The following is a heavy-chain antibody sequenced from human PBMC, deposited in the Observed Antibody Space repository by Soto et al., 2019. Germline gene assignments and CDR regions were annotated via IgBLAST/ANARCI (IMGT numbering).Heavy chain of an antibody. Sequence: PGGSLRLSCAASGIIFRDFYMSWIRQVPGKGLEWLSKISSSSSSTDYADSVEGRFSISRDNAKNSLYLHMSSLRAEYTAAYYCARDRGGGSIFGCHYSMDVWGQGTTVTVSS. D-gene: IGHD2-15*01. J-gene: IGHJ6*02. V-gene: IGHV3-11*06. CDR1: GIIFRDFY. CDR3: ARDRGGGSIFGCHYSMDV. CDR2: ISSSSSST.